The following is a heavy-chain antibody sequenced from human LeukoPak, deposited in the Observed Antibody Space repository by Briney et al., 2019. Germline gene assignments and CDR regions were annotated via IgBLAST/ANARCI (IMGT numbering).Heavy chain of an antibody. D-gene: IGHD3-22*01. Sequence: SETLSLTCTVSGDSINSLDLWSWVRQPPGKGMEWIGEMYLSGTTHSNPSVKSRVTISIDKSKNQFFLNLSSVTAADTAVYYCAGLVGRYSSGLYYYYFDYWGQGTLVTVSS. CDR2: MYLSGTT. CDR3: AGLVGRYSSGLYYYYFDY. J-gene: IGHJ4*02. CDR1: GDSINSLDL. V-gene: IGHV4-4*02.